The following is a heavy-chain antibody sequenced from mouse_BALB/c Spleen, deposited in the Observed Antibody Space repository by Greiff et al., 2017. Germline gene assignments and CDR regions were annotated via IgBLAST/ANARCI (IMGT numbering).Heavy chain of an antibody. CDR2: IYPGDGDT. CDR3: ARGGYDSFFALDY. V-gene: IGHV1-87*01. CDR1: GYTFTSYW. D-gene: IGHD2-2*01. Sequence: VQLQQSGAELARPGASVKLSCKASGYTFTSYWMQWVKQRPGQGLEWIGAIYPGDGDTRYTQKFKGKATLTADKSSSTAYMQLSSLASGDSSVYYCARGGYDSFFALDYGGQGTSVTVSS. J-gene: IGHJ4*01.